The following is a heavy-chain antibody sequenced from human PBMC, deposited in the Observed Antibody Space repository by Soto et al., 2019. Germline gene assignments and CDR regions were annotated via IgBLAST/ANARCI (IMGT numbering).Heavy chain of an antibody. D-gene: IGHD4-4*01. V-gene: IGHV3-74*01. CDR2: IDGDGTST. J-gene: IGHJ5*02. CDR1: GFTFRGYW. CDR3: ARDPRNLGLDP. Sequence: PGGSLRLSCAAFGFTFRGYWMYWVRQSPGKGLLWVSRIDGDGTSTGYADSVKGRFTISRDNAKNTLYLQMNSLRAEDTAVYYCARDPRNLGLDPWGLGTLVTVSS.